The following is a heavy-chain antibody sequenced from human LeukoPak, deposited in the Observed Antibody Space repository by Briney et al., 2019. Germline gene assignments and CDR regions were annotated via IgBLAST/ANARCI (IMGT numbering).Heavy chain of an antibody. CDR2: IRYDGSNK. D-gene: IGHD6-6*01. CDR3: AKDISVVAARPPQGY. Sequence: GGSLRLSCAASGFTFSSYAVSWVRQAPGEGLEWVAFIRYDGSNKYYADSVKGRFTISRDNSKNTLYLQMNSLRAEDTAVYYCAKDISVVAARPPQGYWGQGTLVTVSS. V-gene: IGHV3-30*02. J-gene: IGHJ4*02. CDR1: GFTFSSYA.